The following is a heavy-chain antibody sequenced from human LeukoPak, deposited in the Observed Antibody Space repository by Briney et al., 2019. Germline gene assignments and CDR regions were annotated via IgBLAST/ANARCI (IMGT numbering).Heavy chain of an antibody. D-gene: IGHD5-18*01. J-gene: IGHJ6*02. CDR2: TYHRSKWYS. V-gene: IGHV6-1*01. CDR1: GDSVSSNSAA. Sequence: SQTLSLTCAISGDSVSSNSAAWTWIRQPPSRGLEWLGRTYHRSKWYSDYAISVRSRITINPDTSKNRFSLQLNSVTPEDTAVYYCARASDTAMVGGFYYYGMDVWGQGTTVTVSS. CDR3: ARASDTAMVGGFYYYGMDV.